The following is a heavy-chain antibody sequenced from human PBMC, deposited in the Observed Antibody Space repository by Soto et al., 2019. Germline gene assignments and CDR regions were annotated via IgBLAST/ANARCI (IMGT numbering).Heavy chain of an antibody. D-gene: IGHD6-13*01. CDR1: GYTFTNYY. J-gene: IGHJ4*02. V-gene: IGHV1-18*04. CDR3: ARDHRAAAGTMGFDY. Sequence: GASVKVSCKASGYTFTNYYMHWVRQAPGQGLEWMGWISAYNGNTNYAQKLQGRVTMTTDTSTSTAYMELRSLRSDDTAVYYCARDHRAAAGTMGFDYWGQGTLVTVSS. CDR2: ISAYNGNT.